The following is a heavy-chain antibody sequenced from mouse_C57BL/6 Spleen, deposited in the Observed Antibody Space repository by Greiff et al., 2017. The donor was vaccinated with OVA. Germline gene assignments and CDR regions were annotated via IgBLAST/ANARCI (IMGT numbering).Heavy chain of an antibody. Sequence: QVQLQQSGAELVRPGTSVKVSCKASGYAFTNYLIEWVKQRPGQGLEWIGVINPGSGGTNYNEKFKGKATLTADKSSSTAYMQLSSLTSEDSAVYFCARSGNHGGAMDYWGQGTSVTVSS. CDR1: GYAFTNYL. J-gene: IGHJ4*01. D-gene: IGHD2-1*01. V-gene: IGHV1-54*01. CDR3: ARSGNHGGAMDY. CDR2: INPGSGGT.